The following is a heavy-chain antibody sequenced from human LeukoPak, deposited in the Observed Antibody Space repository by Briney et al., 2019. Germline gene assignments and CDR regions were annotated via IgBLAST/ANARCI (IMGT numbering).Heavy chain of an antibody. V-gene: IGHV3-48*02. CDR3: AIATTGRGAFGS. CDR2: ISSDSSTI. CDR1: GFTFNSYN. D-gene: IGHD1-1*01. Sequence: GGSLRLSCAASGFTFNSYNMNWVRQAPGKGLEWVSYISSDSSTIFYADSVKGRFTISRDNVKNSLFLQLNSLRDEDTAVYYCAIATTGRGAFGSWGQGTLVSVSS. J-gene: IGHJ4*02.